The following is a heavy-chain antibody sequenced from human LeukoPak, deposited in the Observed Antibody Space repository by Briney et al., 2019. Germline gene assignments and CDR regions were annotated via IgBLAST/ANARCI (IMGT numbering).Heavy chain of an antibody. D-gene: IGHD5-18*01. J-gene: IGHJ5*02. CDR3: AKVRDMDTVLGRFDN. V-gene: IGHV3-23*01. CDR1: GFTFSSYA. CDR2: ISGNGGRT. Sequence: PGGSLRLSCAASGFTFSSYAMSWVRQTPGKGLEWVSVISGNGGRTYYADSVKGRFTISRDNSKNTLYLQMNSLRAEDPAVFYCAKVRDMDTVLGRFDNWGQGTLVTVSS.